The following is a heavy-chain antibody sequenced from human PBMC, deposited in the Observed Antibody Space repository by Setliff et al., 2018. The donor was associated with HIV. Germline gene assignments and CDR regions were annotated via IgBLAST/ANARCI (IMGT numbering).Heavy chain of an antibody. CDR1: GASISSYY. V-gene: IGHV4-59*01. CDR3: ARGHTWNYYGGDYFDY. D-gene: IGHD1-7*01. J-gene: IGHJ4*02. CDR2: VDYNGRT. Sequence: PSETLSLTCSVSGASISSYYWSWTRQPPGKGLEWIGYVDYNGRTDYNPSLKSRVTISLDTSKNQFSLRLSSVTAADTAVYYCARGHTWNYYGGDYFDYWGQGSLVTVSS.